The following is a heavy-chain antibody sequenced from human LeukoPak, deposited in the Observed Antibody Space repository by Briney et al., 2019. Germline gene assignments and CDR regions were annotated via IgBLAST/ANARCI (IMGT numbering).Heavy chain of an antibody. V-gene: IGHV3-23*01. CDR3: AKLPLRGSPSDY. J-gene: IGHJ4*02. Sequence: GGTLRLSCAASGFTFSSYAMSWVRQAPGKGLEWVSTFSGSGGNTYYADSVKGRFTISRDNSKNTLYLQMNSLRVEDTAVYYCAKLPLRGSPSDYWGQGTLVTVSS. CDR1: GFTFSSYA. D-gene: IGHD1-26*01. CDR2: FSGSGGNT.